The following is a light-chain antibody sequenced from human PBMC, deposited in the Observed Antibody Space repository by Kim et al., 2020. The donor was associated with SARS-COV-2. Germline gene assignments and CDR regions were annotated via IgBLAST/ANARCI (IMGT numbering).Light chain of an antibody. Sequence: QRVTISCTESRTKIGAGYNVHWYQQRPGTAPKYLIYGNTTRPSGVPDRFSGSQSGTSASLAITGLQPEDEADYYCLSFDNNVSGWVFGGGTQLTVL. J-gene: IGLJ3*02. CDR1: RTKIGAGYN. CDR2: GNT. V-gene: IGLV1-40*01. CDR3: LSFDNNVSGWV.